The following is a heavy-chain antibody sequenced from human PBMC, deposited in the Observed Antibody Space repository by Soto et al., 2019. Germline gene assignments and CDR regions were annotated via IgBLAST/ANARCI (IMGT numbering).Heavy chain of an antibody. V-gene: IGHV3-74*01. J-gene: IGHJ3*02. Sequence: GGALRLSCAAPGFNFRSFLMHLVRQTPGKGLVWVSRINSDGSSTSYADSVKGRFTISRDNAKNTLYLQMNSLRAEDTAVHYCARPLGLGWYFHAFDIWGQGTMVTVSS. CDR2: INSDGSST. D-gene: IGHD6-19*01. CDR3: ARPLGLGWYFHAFDI. CDR1: GFNFRSFL.